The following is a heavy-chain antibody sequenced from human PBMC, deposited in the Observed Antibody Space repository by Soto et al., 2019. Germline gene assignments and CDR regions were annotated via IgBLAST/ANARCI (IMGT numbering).Heavy chain of an antibody. Sequence: GGSLRLSCAASGFFFSDYYMSWIRQAPGKGLESLCYISGTGDTTSYADSVKGRFTISRDNAKNSLYLHLSTLSAGDTAVYYCAIGGGQIYYSGMDVWGQGPTV. D-gene: IGHD3-3*01. CDR2: ISGTGDTT. V-gene: IGHV3-11*01. J-gene: IGHJ6*02. CDR1: GFFFSDYY. CDR3: AIGGGQIYYSGMDV.